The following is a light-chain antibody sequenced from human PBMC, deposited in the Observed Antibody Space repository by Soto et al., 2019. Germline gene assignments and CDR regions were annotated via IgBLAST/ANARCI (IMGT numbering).Light chain of an antibody. V-gene: IGKV3-11*01. J-gene: IGKJ5*01. Sequence: EVVLTQSPATLSLSPGERATLSCRASQSVGSHLTWYQQKPGQAPRLLIYDGFNRATGIPARFSGSGSGTDFTRTISSLEPEDFAVYFCQQRTNWRATFGQGTRLEIK. CDR1: QSVGSH. CDR2: DGF. CDR3: QQRTNWRAT.